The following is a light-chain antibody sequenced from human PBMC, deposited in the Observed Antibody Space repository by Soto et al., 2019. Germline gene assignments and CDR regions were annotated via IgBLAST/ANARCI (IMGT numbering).Light chain of an antibody. J-gene: IGKJ1*01. CDR1: QSISNS. Sequence: DLQMTQSPFSLSASVGDRVTITCRASQSISNSLNWYQQKPGKAPKFLIYAASSLQSGVPSRFSGSGSGTDFTLTISSLQPEDFATYYCQQSYSTPVTFGQGTKVEIK. V-gene: IGKV1-39*01. CDR2: AAS. CDR3: QQSYSTPVT.